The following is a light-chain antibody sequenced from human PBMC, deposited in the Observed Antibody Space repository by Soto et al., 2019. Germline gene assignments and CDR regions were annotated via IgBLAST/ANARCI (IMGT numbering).Light chain of an antibody. Sequence: QSALTQPASVSGSPGQTITISCTGTSSDVGAYNYVSWYQQYPGKAPNLLIYEVTNRPSGGSDRFSGSKSGNTASLAISGPQTGDEADYYCSSYTTAATYVFGSGTKLTVL. CDR2: EVT. CDR1: SSDVGAYNY. CDR3: SSYTTAATYV. V-gene: IGLV2-14*01. J-gene: IGLJ1*01.